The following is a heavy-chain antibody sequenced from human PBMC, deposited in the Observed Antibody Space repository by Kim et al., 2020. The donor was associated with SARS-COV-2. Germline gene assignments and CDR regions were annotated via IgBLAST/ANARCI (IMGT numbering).Heavy chain of an antibody. V-gene: IGHV5-51*01. CDR1: GYSFTSYW. Sequence: GESLKISCKGSGYSFTSYWIGWVRQMPGKGLEWMGIIYPGDSDTRYSPSFQGQVTISADKSISTAYLQWSRLKASDTAMYYCARVRLEPQEVFFDYRGQGTLVTVSS. J-gene: IGHJ4*02. D-gene: IGHD1-1*01. CDR3: ARVRLEPQEVFFDY. CDR2: IYPGDSDT.